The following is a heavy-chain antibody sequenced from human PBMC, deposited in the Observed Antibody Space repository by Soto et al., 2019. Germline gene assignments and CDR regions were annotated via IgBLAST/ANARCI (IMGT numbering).Heavy chain of an antibody. V-gene: IGHV4-34*01. J-gene: IGHJ4*02. CDR2: ISQSGNT. CDR3: ARAPEVSCSSQTRPDF. CDR1: SGSFSGYY. Sequence: QVQLHQWGAGLLKPSETLSLACSIYSGSFSGYYWSWIRQPPGKGLEGMGDISQSGNTNYSPSLKSRVSISIDTSKKQFSLNRASVSAADTAVYYCARAPEVSCSSQTRPDFWGQGTLVTVSS. D-gene: IGHD6-6*01.